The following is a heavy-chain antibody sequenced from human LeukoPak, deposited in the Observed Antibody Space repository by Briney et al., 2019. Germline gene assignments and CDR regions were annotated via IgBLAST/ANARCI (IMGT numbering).Heavy chain of an antibody. CDR2: IYYSGST. D-gene: IGHD2-15*01. CDR1: GGSISSYY. V-gene: IGHV4-59*08. Sequence: SETLSLTCTVSGGSISSYYWSWIRQTPGKGLEWIGYIYYSGSTNYNPSLKSRVTISIDTSKNQFSLKLSSVTAADTAVYYCASCTDYSHKPNDAFDIWGQGTMVTASS. J-gene: IGHJ3*02. CDR3: ASCTDYSHKPNDAFDI.